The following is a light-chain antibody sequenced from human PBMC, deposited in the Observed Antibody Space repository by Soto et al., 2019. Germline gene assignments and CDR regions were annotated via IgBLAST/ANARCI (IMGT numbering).Light chain of an antibody. CDR2: RIS. Sequence: DFVMTQTPLSSPVSPGKAASFSCRSSQSLVHSDGNTYLSWLPQKPGQPPRLLIYRISNRFSGVPDRFSGSGAGTVFTLKISRVEAEEVGVYDGMQVSQFPPTFGQGTRLEIK. CDR3: MQVSQFPPT. J-gene: IGKJ5*01. V-gene: IGKV2-24*01. CDR1: QSLVHSDGNTY.